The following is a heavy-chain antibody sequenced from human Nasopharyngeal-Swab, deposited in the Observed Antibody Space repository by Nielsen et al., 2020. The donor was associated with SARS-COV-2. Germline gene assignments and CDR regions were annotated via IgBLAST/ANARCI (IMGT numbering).Heavy chain of an antibody. CDR3: ARSSPGSPGGYYYGMDV. CDR1: GGSISSSSYH. CDR2: IYYSGST. D-gene: IGHD3-10*01. V-gene: IGHV4-39*07. Sequence: SETLSLTCTVSGGSISSSSYHWGWIRQPPGKGLEWIGSIYYSGSTYYNPSLKSRVTISVDTSKNQFSLKLSSVTAADTAVYYCARSSPGSPGGYYYGMDVWGQGTTVTVSS. J-gene: IGHJ6*02.